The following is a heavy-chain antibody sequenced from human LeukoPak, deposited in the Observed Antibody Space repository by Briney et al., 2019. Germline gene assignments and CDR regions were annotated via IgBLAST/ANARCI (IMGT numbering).Heavy chain of an antibody. J-gene: IGHJ5*02. V-gene: IGHV4-59*01. CDR3: ARGGRNWFDP. CDR1: GGSISRYY. CDR2: IYYSGST. D-gene: IGHD3-16*01. Sequence: KPSETLSLTCTVSGGSISRYYWSWIRQPPGKGLEWIGYIYYSGSTNYNPSLKSRVTISVDTSKNQFSLKLSSVTAADTAVYYCARGGRNWFDPWGQGTLVTVSS.